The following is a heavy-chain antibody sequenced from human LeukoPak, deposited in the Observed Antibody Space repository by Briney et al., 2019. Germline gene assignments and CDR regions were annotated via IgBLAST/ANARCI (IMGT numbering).Heavy chain of an antibody. Sequence: GGSLRLSCAASGFTFSSYAMHWVRQAPGKGLEWVAVISYDGSNKYYADSVKGRFTISRDNSKNTLYLQMNSLRPEDTAVYYCAREASSLGAFDIWGQGTMVTVSS. CDR1: GFTFSSYA. V-gene: IGHV3-30-3*01. J-gene: IGHJ3*02. CDR3: AREASSLGAFDI. D-gene: IGHD3-16*01. CDR2: ISYDGSNK.